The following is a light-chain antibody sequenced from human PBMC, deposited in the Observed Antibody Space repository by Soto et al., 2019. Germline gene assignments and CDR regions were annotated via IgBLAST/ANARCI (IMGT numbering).Light chain of an antibody. CDR2: GAS. V-gene: IGKV3-20*01. CDR3: QQYGSSPWT. CDR1: ESVTTSY. Sequence: EIVVTQSPGTLSLSPGERATLACRVSESVTTSYLAWYQQKPGQAPRLLIYGASSRATGTPVRFSGSGSGTDFTLSISRLEPEDSAVYYCQQYGSSPWTFGQGTKVDIK. J-gene: IGKJ1*01.